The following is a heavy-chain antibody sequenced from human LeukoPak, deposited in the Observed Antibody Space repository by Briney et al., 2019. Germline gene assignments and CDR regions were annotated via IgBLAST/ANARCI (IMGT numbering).Heavy chain of an antibody. CDR1: GDSISSGDYY. CDR2: ISSSGST. J-gene: IGHJ4*02. CDR3: ARANRVSLYYFDY. V-gene: IGHV4-61*02. D-gene: IGHD5/OR15-5a*01. Sequence: SETLSLTCTVSGDSISSGDYYWSWIRQPAGKGLEWIGRISSSGSTNYNPSLKSRVTISVDTSKNQFSLKLSSVTAADTAVYYCARANRVSLYYFDYWGQGTLVTVSS.